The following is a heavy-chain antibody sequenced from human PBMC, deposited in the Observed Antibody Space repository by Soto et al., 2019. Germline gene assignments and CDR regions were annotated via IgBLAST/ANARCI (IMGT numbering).Heavy chain of an antibody. V-gene: IGHV4-39*02. Sequence: QLQLQESGPGLVKPSETLSLTCSVSGGSISTDSYNWDWIRQSPGKGLEWIGTVYYDGNPSYNPSLKSQVNRSVDTSRNHVSLKVKCVTAADTAMYYCARFFGNDFDVWGQGTMVKVSS. CDR3: ARFFGNDFDV. J-gene: IGHJ3*01. D-gene: IGHD3-3*01. CDR2: VYYDGNP. CDR1: GGSISTDSYN.